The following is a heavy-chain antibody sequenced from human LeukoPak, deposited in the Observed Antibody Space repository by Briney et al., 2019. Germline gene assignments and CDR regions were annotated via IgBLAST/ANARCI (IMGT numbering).Heavy chain of an antibody. V-gene: IGHV4-59*08. J-gene: IGHJ5*02. CDR3: AAQYSSSWYNWFDP. CDR1: GGSISSYY. CDR2: IYYSGST. Sequence: SETLSLTCTVSGGSISSYYWSWIRQPPGKGLEWIGNIYYSGSTNYNPSPKSRVTISVDTSKNQFSLKLSSVTAADTAVYYCAAQYSSSWYNWFDPWGQGTLVTVSS. D-gene: IGHD6-13*01.